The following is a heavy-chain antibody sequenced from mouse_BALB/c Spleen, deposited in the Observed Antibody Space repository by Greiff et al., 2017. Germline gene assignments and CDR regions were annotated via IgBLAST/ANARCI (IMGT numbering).Heavy chain of an antibody. CDR3: AVFDY. V-gene: IGHV5-6-3*01. CDR2: INSNGGST. Sequence: EVKLMESGGGLVQPGGSLKLSCAASGFTFSSYGMSWVRQTPDKRLELVATINSNGGSTYYPDSVKGRVTISRDNAKNTLYLQMSSLKSEDTAMYYCAVFDYWGQGTTLTVSS. CDR1: GFTFSSYG. J-gene: IGHJ2*01.